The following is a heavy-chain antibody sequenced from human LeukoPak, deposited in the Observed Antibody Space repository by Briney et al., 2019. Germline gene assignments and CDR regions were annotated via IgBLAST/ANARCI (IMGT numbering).Heavy chain of an antibody. J-gene: IGHJ4*02. V-gene: IGHV3-30*04. CDR3: ARTGLTYLTTVTTWFDY. Sequence: GGSLRLSCVVSGFTFSSYIMHWVRQAPGKGLEWVALISYDGSNKYYADSVKGRFTISRDDSKNTLSLQMNSLRAEDTAVYYCARTGLTYLTTVTTWFDYWGQGTLVTVSS. CDR1: GFTFSSYI. CDR2: ISYDGSNK. D-gene: IGHD4-17*01.